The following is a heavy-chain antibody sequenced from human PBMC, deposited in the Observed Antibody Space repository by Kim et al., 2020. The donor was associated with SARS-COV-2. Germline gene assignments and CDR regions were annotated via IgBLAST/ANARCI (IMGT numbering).Heavy chain of an antibody. V-gene: IGHV3-30*01. CDR3: ATPYGDYIGGYDS. D-gene: IGHD4-17*01. Sequence: DAESMKGRFTISRENSKNTLSLQMNSLRLDDTAVYYCATPYGDYIGGYDSWGQGTLVTVSS. J-gene: IGHJ4*02.